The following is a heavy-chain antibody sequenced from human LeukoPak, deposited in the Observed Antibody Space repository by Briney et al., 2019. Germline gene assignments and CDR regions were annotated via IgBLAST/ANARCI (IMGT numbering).Heavy chain of an antibody. CDR1: GYTFTGYY. D-gene: IGHD5-24*01. J-gene: IGHJ4*02. CDR3: ARDGKEGGYNYDY. Sequence: ASVKVSCKASGYTFTGYYMHWVRQAPGQGLEWMGWINPNSGGTNYAQKFQGRVTMTRDTSISTAYMELSRLRSDDTAVYYCARDGKEGGYNYDYWGQGTLVTVSS. V-gene: IGHV1-2*02. CDR2: INPNSGGT.